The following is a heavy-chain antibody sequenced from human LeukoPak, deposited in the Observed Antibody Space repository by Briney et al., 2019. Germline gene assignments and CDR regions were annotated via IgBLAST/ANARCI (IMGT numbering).Heavy chain of an antibody. J-gene: IGHJ4*02. CDR2: IRYDGSNE. CDR3: AKDLYGSGSYQIRLFDY. V-gene: IGHV3-30*02. Sequence: GGSLRLSCAASGFNVSSYGMHWVRQAPGKGLEWVAFIRYDGSNEFYADSVKGRFTISRDNSKNTLYLQMNSLRAEDTAVYYCAKDLYGSGSYQIRLFDYWGQGTLVTVSS. D-gene: IGHD3-10*01. CDR1: GFNVSSYG.